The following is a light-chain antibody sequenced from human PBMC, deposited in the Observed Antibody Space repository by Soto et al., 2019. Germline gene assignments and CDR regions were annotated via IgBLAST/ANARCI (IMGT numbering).Light chain of an antibody. CDR2: GAS. CDR3: QQHGSSIT. CDR1: QSVSSSY. J-gene: IGKJ5*01. V-gene: IGKV3-20*01. Sequence: EMVLTQSPGTLSLSPGERATLSSRASQSVSSSYLAWYQQKPGQPPRLLIYGASGRSTGIPDRFSGSGSGTDFTLTISRRQPEDFAVYYGQQHGSSITFGQGTRLAIK.